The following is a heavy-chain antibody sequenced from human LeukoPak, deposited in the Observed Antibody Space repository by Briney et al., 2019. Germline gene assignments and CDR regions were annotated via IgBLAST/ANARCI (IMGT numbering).Heavy chain of an antibody. Sequence: ASVKVSCKASGGTFSSYAISWVRQAPGQGLEWMGRIIPILGIANYAQKFQGRVTITADKSTSTAYMELSSLRSEDTAVYYCARGSLDDYGGNSARYNWFDAWGQGILVTVSS. J-gene: IGHJ5*02. CDR1: GGTFSSYA. D-gene: IGHD4-23*01. V-gene: IGHV1-69*04. CDR3: ARGSLDDYGGNSARYNWFDA. CDR2: IIPILGIA.